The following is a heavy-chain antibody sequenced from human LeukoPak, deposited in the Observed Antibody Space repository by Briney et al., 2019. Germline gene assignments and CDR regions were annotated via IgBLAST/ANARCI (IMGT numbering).Heavy chain of an antibody. CDR1: GFTFSHYA. Sequence: PGGSLRLSCAASGFTFSHYAMLWVRQAPGKGLEWVAVIPFDESNKYYADFVEGRFTISRDNSKNTLYLEMNSLRVEDAAMYYCVRDNNGDYWGQGTLVTVSS. CDR3: VRDNNGDY. CDR2: IPFDESNK. J-gene: IGHJ4*02. V-gene: IGHV3-30*14. D-gene: IGHD1/OR15-1a*01.